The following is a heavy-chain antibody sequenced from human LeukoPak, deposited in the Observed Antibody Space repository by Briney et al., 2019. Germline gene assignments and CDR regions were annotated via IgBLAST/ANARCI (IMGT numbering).Heavy chain of an antibody. CDR2: ISYDGSNK. Sequence: GGSLRLSCAASGFTFSSYAMHWVRQAPGKGLEWVAVISYDGSNKYYADSVKGRFTISRDNSKNTLYLQMNSLRAEDTAVYYCAKDPPIDYGGSDAFDIWGQGTMVTVSS. CDR3: AKDPPIDYGGSDAFDI. CDR1: GFTFSSYA. J-gene: IGHJ3*02. D-gene: IGHD4-23*01. V-gene: IGHV3-30-3*01.